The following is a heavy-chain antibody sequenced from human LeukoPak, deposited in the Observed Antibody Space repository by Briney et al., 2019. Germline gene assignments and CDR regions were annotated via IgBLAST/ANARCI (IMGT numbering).Heavy chain of an antibody. D-gene: IGHD4-17*01. Sequence: GGSLRLSCAASGITFSSYAMTWVRQAPGKGLEWVSAISAGGDNTYYADSVKGRFTVSRDNSKNTMDLQMNSLRAEDTAVYYCAREQYGSDDALDIWGQGTVVTVSS. CDR3: AREQYGSDDALDI. V-gene: IGHV3-23*01. J-gene: IGHJ3*02. CDR2: ISAGGDNT. CDR1: GITFSSYA.